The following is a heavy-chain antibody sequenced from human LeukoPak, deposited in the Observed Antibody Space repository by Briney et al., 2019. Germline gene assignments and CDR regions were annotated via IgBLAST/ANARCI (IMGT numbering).Heavy chain of an antibody. CDR1: GYSFSSNW. D-gene: IGHD5/OR15-5a*01. Sequence: GEPLKISCKASGYSFSSNWICWWRRLPAKDRLWWSVSYPADADTRYSPSLQSQVTISVDTSINTSYLKRSSLTASDTAVYYCRRRGRVVYDLGYFVYWGEGTLISVLS. CDR2: SYPADADT. J-gene: IGHJ4*02. CDR3: RRRGRVVYDLGYFVY. V-gene: IGHV5-51*01.